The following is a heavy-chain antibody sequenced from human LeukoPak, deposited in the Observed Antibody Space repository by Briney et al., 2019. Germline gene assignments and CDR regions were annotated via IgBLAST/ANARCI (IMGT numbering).Heavy chain of an antibody. CDR2: ISGSGGST. V-gene: IGHV3-23*01. J-gene: IGHJ4*02. CDR1: GFTFSSYA. Sequence: GGSLRLSCATSGFTFSSYAMNWVRQAPGKGLEWVSTISGSGGSTYYADSVKGRFTISRDNSKNTLCLQMNSLRAEDMAVYYCAKGGNCSGGSCYLSIDYWGQGTLVTVSS. CDR3: AKGGNCSGGSCYLSIDY. D-gene: IGHD2-15*01.